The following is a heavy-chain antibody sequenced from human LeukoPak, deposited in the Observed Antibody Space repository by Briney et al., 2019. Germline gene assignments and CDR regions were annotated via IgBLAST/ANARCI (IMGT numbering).Heavy chain of an antibody. V-gene: IGHV3-30*01. Sequence: PGGSLRLSCAASGLTFSHYPMHWVRQAPGKGLEWLAVISYDSNYRYYADSVKGRFTISRGNSNNTLYLQIDSLRPEDTAMYFCARDRRYYFDYWGQGTLVTVSS. CDR2: ISYDSNYR. CDR3: ARDRRYYFDY. J-gene: IGHJ4*02. CDR1: GLTFSHYP.